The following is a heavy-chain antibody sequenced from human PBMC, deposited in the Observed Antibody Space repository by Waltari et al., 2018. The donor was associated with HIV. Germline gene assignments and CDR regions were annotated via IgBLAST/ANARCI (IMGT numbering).Heavy chain of an antibody. CDR1: GGSISSDS. J-gene: IGHJ5*02. CDR3: ARDQNPLYPNWFDP. Sequence: QVHLQESCPGLVTPAATLCVTCTVFGGSISSDSWSWIRQPPGKGLEWIGYMYYSGSTNYNPSLKSRVTISVDTSKNQFSLQLSSVTAADTAVYYCARDQNPLYPNWFDPWGQGTLVTVSS. CDR2: MYYSGST. V-gene: IGHV4-59*01.